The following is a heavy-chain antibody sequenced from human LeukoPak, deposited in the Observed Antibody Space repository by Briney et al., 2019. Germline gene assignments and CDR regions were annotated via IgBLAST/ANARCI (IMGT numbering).Heavy chain of an antibody. CDR1: GGSISSYY. J-gene: IGHJ5*02. Sequence: PSETLSLTCTVSGGSISSYYWSWIRQPPGKGLEWIGYIYYSGSTNYNPSLKSRVTISVDTSKNQFSLKLSSVTAADTAVYYCATQGARNCSGGSCRYSWFDPWGQGTLVTVSS. CDR2: IYYSGST. V-gene: IGHV4-59*08. CDR3: ATQGARNCSGGSCRYSWFDP. D-gene: IGHD2-15*01.